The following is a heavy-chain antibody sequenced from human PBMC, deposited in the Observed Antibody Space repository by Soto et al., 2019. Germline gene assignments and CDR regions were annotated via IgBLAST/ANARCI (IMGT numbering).Heavy chain of an antibody. V-gene: IGHV3-7*01. CDR1: GFTFSTYW. CDR2: IKQDGSDK. Sequence: GGSLRLSCAASGFTFSTYWMSWVRQAPGKGLEWVANIKQDGSDKYYVDSVKGRFTISRDNAKDSLFLQMNSLRAEDTAVYYCARDSRYSYGLHWFDPWGQGTLVTVSS. CDR3: ARDSRYSYGLHWFDP. J-gene: IGHJ5*02. D-gene: IGHD5-18*01.